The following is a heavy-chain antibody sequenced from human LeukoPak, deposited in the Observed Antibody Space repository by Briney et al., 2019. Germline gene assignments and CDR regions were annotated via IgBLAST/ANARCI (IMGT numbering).Heavy chain of an antibody. V-gene: IGHV1-18*01. Sequence: ASVKVSCKASGYTFTSFGISWVRQAPGQGLEWMGWISAYNGNTDYAQKFQGRVTMTKDTSTSTVYMELRSLRSDDTAVYYCARERSGWPPDYWGQRTLVTVSS. CDR2: ISAYNGNT. J-gene: IGHJ4*02. CDR3: ARERSGWPPDY. D-gene: IGHD6-19*01. CDR1: GYTFTSFG.